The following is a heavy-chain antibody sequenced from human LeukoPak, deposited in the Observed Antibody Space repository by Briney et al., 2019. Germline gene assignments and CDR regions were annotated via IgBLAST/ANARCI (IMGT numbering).Heavy chain of an antibody. CDR2: IYHSGST. V-gene: IGHV4-30-2*01. CDR1: GGSISSGGYS. Sequence: SETLSLTCAVSGGSISSGGYSWSWIRQPPGKGLGWIGYIYHSGSTYYNPSLKSRVTISVDRSKNQFSLKLSSVTAADTAVYYCARGQGDTDAFDIWGQGTMVTVSS. J-gene: IGHJ3*02. CDR3: ARGQGDTDAFDI.